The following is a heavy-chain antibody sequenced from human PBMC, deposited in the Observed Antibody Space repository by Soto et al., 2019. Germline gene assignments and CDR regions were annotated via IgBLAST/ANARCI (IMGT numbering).Heavy chain of an antibody. CDR1: GFTFSSYS. V-gene: IGHV3-21*01. Sequence: EVQLVESGGGLVKPGGSLRLSCAASGFTFSSYSMNWVRQAPGKGLEWVSSISSSSSYIYYADSVKGRFTISRDNAKNSLYLQRTSLRAEGTAVYYGARDPEGGEFGDPGAGMDVWGQGTTVTVSS. D-gene: IGHD3-10*01. CDR3: ARDPEGGEFGDPGAGMDV. J-gene: IGHJ6*02. CDR2: ISSSSSYI.